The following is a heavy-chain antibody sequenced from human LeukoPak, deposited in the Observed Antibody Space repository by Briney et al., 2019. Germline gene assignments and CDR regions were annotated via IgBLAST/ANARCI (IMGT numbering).Heavy chain of an antibody. Sequence: GESLKISCKGSGYSFTSYWIGWVRLMPGKGLEWMGIIYPGDSDTRYSPSFQGQVTISADKSISTAYLQWSSLKASDTAMYYCARRRVDTAMGDAFDIWGQGTMVTVSS. D-gene: IGHD5-18*01. J-gene: IGHJ3*02. V-gene: IGHV5-51*01. CDR1: GYSFTSYW. CDR3: ARRRVDTAMGDAFDI. CDR2: IYPGDSDT.